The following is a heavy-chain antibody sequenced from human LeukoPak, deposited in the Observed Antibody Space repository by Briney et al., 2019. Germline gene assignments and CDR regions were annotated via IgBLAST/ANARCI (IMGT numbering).Heavy chain of an antibody. J-gene: IGHJ5*02. Sequence: SETLSLTCTVSGGSISSYYWSWIRQPAGKGLEWIGRIYTSGSTNYNPSLKSRVTMSVDTSKNQFSLKLSSVTAADTAVYYCARAKVSYCSSTRCHLNWFDPWGQGTLVTVSS. CDR2: IYTSGST. CDR1: GGSISSYY. D-gene: IGHD2-2*01. CDR3: ARAKVSYCSSTRCHLNWFDP. V-gene: IGHV4-4*07.